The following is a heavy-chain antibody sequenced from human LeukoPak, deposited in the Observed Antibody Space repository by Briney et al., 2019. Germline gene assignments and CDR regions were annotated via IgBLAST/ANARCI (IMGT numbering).Heavy chain of an antibody. D-gene: IGHD5-18*01. CDR1: GFTFSAHW. CDR2: IKEDGSEE. CDR3: ARDGPTAYFDY. Sequence: HTGGSLRLSCAASGFTFSAHWMTWVRQAPGKGLEWVANIKEDGSEEYYVDSVKGRFTISRDNAKNFVYLRMSSLRADDTALYYCARDGPTAYFDYWGQGTLVTVSS. V-gene: IGHV3-7*01. J-gene: IGHJ4*02.